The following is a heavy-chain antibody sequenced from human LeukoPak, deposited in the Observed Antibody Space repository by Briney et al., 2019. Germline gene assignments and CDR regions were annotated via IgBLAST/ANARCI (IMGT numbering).Heavy chain of an antibody. CDR3: ATKYSAGWLFDY. CDR2: INSDGRSI. J-gene: IGHJ4*02. CDR1: GFTFGNYW. Sequence: GGSLRLSCAASGFTFGNYWMHWVRQAPGKGLVWVSRINSDGRSISYADSVKGRFTISRDNAKNTLYLQMNSLRAEDTAVYYCATKYSAGWLFDYWGQGTLVTVSS. D-gene: IGHD5-12*01. V-gene: IGHV3-74*01.